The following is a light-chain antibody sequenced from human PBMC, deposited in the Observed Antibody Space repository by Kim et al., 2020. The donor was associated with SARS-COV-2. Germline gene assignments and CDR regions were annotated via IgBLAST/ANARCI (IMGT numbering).Light chain of an antibody. V-gene: IGKV3-11*01. J-gene: IGKJ1*01. CDR2: DAS. Sequence: EIVLTQSPATLSLSPGERATLSCRASQSVSSYLAWYRHKPGQAPRLLIYDASNRATGIPARFSGSGSGTDFTLTISSLEPEDFAVYYCQQGANWPRTFGQGTKVDIK. CDR3: QQGANWPRT. CDR1: QSVSSY.